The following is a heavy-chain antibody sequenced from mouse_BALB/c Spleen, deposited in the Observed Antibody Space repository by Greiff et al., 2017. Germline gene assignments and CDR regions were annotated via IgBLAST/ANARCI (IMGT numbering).Heavy chain of an antibody. J-gene: IGHJ4*01. V-gene: IGHV1S135*01. D-gene: IGHD1-1*01. CDR1: GYSFTGYN. Sequence: EVQLQQSGPELGKPGASVKISCKASGYSFTGYNMYWVKQSHRKSLEWIGYIDPYNGGTSYNQKSKGKATLTVDKSSSTAYMHLNSLTSEDSAIYYCARWDYGSYAMDYWGQGTSVTVSS. CDR3: ARWDYGSYAMDY. CDR2: IDPYNGGT.